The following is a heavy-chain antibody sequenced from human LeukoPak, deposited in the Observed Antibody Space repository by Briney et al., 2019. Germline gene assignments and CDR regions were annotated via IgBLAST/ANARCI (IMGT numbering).Heavy chain of an antibody. D-gene: IGHD3-9*01. CDR1: GFTFSSYW. Sequence: GGSLRLSCAASGFTFSSYWMHWVRQAPGKGLVWVSRINSDGSSTSYADSVKGRFTISRDNAKNTLYLLMNSLRAEDTAVYYCARGYRAGSGYFDWLYYMDVWGKGTTVTVSS. CDR2: INSDGSST. V-gene: IGHV3-74*01. J-gene: IGHJ6*03. CDR3: ARGYRAGSGYFDWLYYMDV.